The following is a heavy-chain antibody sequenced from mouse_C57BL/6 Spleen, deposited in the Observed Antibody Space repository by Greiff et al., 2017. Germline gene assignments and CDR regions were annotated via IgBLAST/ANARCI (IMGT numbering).Heavy chain of an antibody. D-gene: IGHD1-1*01. CDR2: FYPGSGSI. CDR1: GYTFPEYT. V-gene: IGHV1-62-2*01. CDR3: ARHDATVVSKGGYYAMDY. Sequence: QVQLQQSGAELVKPGASVKLSCKASGYTFPEYTIPWVKQRSGQGLEWIGWFYPGSGSIKYNEKFKDKATLTADKSSSTVYMELSRLTSEDSEVYFCARHDATVVSKGGYYAMDYWGQGTSVTVSS. J-gene: IGHJ4*01.